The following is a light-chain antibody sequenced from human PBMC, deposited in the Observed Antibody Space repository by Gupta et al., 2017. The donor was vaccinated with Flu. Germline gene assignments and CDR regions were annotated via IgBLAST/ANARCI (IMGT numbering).Light chain of an antibody. V-gene: IGKV3-11*01. J-gene: IGKJ4*01. CDR2: YAS. CDR3: QKHNNWPPFT. Sequence: SVPIAWQTRQVISNYAYYHQKPGQTPRNLLFYASNSSTGIPARFSGSGSSTEFSLSIISLLPEEFTVFYCQKHNNWPPFTFGRGTRLEIK. CDR1: QVISNY.